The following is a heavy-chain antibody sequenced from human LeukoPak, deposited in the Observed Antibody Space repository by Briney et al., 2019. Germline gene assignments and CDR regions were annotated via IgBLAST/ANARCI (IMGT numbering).Heavy chain of an antibody. D-gene: IGHD4-23*01. J-gene: IGHJ4*02. V-gene: IGHV3-53*05. CDR1: GFSVGNNY. CDR2: IYSGGDT. CDR3: TDAVAG. Sequence: GGSLTLSCAASGFSVGNNYVTWVRQPPGKGLEWVSVIYSGGDTYYADSVKGRFTISRDNSKNMLYLQMNSLRVEDTAVYYCTDAVAGWGQGTLVTVS.